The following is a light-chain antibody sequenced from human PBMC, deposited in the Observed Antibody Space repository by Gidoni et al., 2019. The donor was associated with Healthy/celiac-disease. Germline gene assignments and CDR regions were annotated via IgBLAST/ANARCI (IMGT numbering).Light chain of an antibody. Sequence: DIQMTQSPSSLSASVGDRVTITCRASQDISNYLNWYQQKPGKAPKLLIYDASNLETGVPSRFSGSGSGTDFTFTISSLQPEDIATYYCQQYDNLPFTFXPXTKVEIK. CDR3: QQYDNLPFT. J-gene: IGKJ3*01. V-gene: IGKV1-33*01. CDR2: DAS. CDR1: QDISNY.